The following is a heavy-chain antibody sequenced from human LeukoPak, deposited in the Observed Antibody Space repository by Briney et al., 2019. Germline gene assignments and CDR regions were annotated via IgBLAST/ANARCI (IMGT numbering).Heavy chain of an antibody. CDR2: IYTSGST. J-gene: IGHJ4*02. D-gene: IGHD6-19*01. CDR3: ARDFHPGDRQWLSQKGTFDY. CDR1: GGSISSYF. V-gene: IGHV4-4*07. Sequence: PSETLSLTCTVSGGSISSYFWSWIRQPAGKGLEWIGRIYTSGSTNYNPSLKSRVTMSVDTSKNQFSLKLSSVTAADTAVYYCARDFHPGDRQWLSQKGTFDYWGQGTLVTVSS.